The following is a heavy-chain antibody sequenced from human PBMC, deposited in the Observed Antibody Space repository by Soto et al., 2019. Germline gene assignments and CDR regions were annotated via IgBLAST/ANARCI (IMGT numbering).Heavy chain of an antibody. J-gene: IGHJ1*01. CDR2: IISQPYGGTT. Sequence: PGGSLRLSCTGPGFPFANFLMSWFRQAPGKGLEWVGFIISQPYGGTTQYAASVRGRFTISRDDSKGIAYLQMNSLKSEDSGVYYCIGSFPFWGQGTLVTVSS. CDR1: GFPFANFL. CDR3: IGSFPF. V-gene: IGHV3-49*03. D-gene: IGHD3-10*01.